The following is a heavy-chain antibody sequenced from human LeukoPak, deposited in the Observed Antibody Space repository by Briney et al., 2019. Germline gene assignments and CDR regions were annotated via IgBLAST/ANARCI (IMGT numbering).Heavy chain of an antibody. V-gene: IGHV3-64D*06. D-gene: IGHD4-17*01. CDR2: ISSDGDNT. J-gene: IGHJ4*02. CDR1: GFIFSNYG. CDR3: VRVNDYGDRNLYYFGY. Sequence: GGSLRLSCSASGFIFSNYGMYWVRQAPGKGLEFVSAISSDGDNTFYADSVKGRFTISRVNSKNTLYLQTSSLRGEDTAVYYCVRVNDYGDRNLYYFGYWGQGTLVTVTS.